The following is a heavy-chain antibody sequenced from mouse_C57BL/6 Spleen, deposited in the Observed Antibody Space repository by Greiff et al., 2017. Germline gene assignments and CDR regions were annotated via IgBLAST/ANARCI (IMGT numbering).Heavy chain of an antibody. V-gene: IGHV3-6*01. CDR1: GYSITGGYY. D-gene: IGHD1-1*01. Sequence: VQLQQSGPGLVKPSPSLSLTCSVTGYSITGGYYWNWIRQFPGNKLEWMGYISYDGSNNYNPSLKNRISITRDTSKNPFFLKLNSVTTEDTATYYCARPDYGSSPYWYFDGWGTGTTVTVSS. J-gene: IGHJ1*03. CDR3: ARPDYGSSPYWYFDG. CDR2: ISYDGSN.